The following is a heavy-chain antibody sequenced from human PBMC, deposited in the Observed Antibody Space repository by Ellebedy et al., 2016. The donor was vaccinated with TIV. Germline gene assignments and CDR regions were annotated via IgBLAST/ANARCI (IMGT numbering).Heavy chain of an antibody. D-gene: IGHD4-17*01. V-gene: IGHV3-7*01. Sequence: GGSLRLSCAASGFSFRSYWMSWVRQAPGKGLEWVANIYQDGSDQYYADSVKGRFTISRDNANKSLFLQMNSLRVDATAVYYCARRGSYGDYAVQVNSWFDTWGQGTLVSVSS. CDR1: GFSFRSYW. CDR3: ARRGSYGDYAVQVNSWFDT. J-gene: IGHJ5*02. CDR2: IYQDGSDQ.